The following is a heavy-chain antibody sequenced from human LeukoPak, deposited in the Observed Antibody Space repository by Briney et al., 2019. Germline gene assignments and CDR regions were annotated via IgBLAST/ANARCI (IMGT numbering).Heavy chain of an antibody. V-gene: IGHV4-59*01. D-gene: IGHD6-13*01. J-gene: IGHJ6*02. Sequence: SETLSLTCAVSGGSISSYYWSWIRQPPGKGLEWIGYIYYSGSTNYNPSLKSRVTISVDTSKNQFSLKLSSVTAADTAVYYCARGRVKYSSSWYPDYYYYYGMDVWGQGTTVTVSS. CDR1: GGSISSYY. CDR2: IYYSGST. CDR3: ARGRVKYSSSWYPDYYYYYGMDV.